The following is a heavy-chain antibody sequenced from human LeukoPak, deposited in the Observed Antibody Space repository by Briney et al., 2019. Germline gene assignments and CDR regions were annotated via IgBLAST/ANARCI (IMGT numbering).Heavy chain of an antibody. J-gene: IGHJ6*02. D-gene: IGHD6-19*01. Sequence: ASVKVSCKASGYTFTNYYMHWVRQAPGQGLEWMGLIHPSGSSTDYAQKFQGRVTMTGDTSTTTVYMELSSLRSEDTAVYYCARWGAGEWLAYYGMDVWGQGTTVTVSS. CDR3: ARWGAGEWLAYYGMDV. V-gene: IGHV1-46*01. CDR2: IHPSGSST. CDR1: GYTFTNYY.